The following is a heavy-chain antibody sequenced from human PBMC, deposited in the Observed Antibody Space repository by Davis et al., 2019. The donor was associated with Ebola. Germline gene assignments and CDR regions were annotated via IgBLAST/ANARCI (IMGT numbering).Heavy chain of an antibody. CDR1: GGSISSYY. CDR3: ARKLGRAAPIDY. Sequence: MPSETLSLTCTVSGGSISSYYWSWIRQPPGKGLEWIGYIYYSGSTNYNPSLNSRVSMSVDTSKNQFSLKLSSVTAADTAVYYCARKLGRAAPIDYWGQGTLVTVSS. V-gene: IGHV4-59*01. J-gene: IGHJ4*02. D-gene: IGHD7-27*01. CDR2: IYYSGST.